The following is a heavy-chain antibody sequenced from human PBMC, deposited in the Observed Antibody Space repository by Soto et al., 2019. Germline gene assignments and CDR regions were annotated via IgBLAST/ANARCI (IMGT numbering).Heavy chain of an antibody. J-gene: IGHJ4*02. CDR1: GGSFSGYY. Sequence: SETLSLTCAVYGGSFSGYYWSWIRQPPGKGLEWIGEINHSGSTNYNPSLKSRVTISVDTSKNQFSLKLSSVTAADTAVYYCARVLVNIVATTLDYWGRGTLVTVSS. CDR3: ARVLVNIVATTLDY. V-gene: IGHV4-34*01. D-gene: IGHD5-12*01. CDR2: INHSGST.